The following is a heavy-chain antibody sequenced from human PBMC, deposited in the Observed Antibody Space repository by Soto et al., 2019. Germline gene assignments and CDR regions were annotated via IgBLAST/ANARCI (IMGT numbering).Heavy chain of an antibody. Sequence: QVQLVESGGGVVQPGRSLRLSCAASGFTFSDYGMHWVRQAPGKGLEWVAVIWYDGSNKYYADSVKGRITVSRDNSENTLYLEMNSLRPEDTAVYYCARDAYSSGYENIDYWGQGTLVTVSS. V-gene: IGHV3-33*01. J-gene: IGHJ4*02. CDR2: IWYDGSNK. D-gene: IGHD3-22*01. CDR1: GFTFSDYG. CDR3: ARDAYSSGYENIDY.